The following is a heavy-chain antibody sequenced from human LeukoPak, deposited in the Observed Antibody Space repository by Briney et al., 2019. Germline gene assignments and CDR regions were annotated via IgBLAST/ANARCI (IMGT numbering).Heavy chain of an antibody. CDR1: GGSISSGDYY. J-gene: IGHJ3*02. CDR2: IYYSGST. D-gene: IGHD3-10*01. Sequence: SETLSLTCTVSGGSISSGDYYWSWIRQPPGKGLEWIGYIYYSGSTYYNPSLKSRVTISVDTSKNQFSLKLSSVTAADTAVYYCARDKRGVMLIRAFDIWGQGTMVTVSS. V-gene: IGHV4-30-4*08. CDR3: ARDKRGVMLIRAFDI.